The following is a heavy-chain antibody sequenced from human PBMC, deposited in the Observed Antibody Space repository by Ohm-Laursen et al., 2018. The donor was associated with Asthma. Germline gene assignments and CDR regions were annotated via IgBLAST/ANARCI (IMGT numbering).Heavy chain of an antibody. CDR3: AKDDIVGFGTVTTYY. CDR1: GFTFSNYA. Sequence: SLRLSCSAPGFTFSNYAMSWVRQAPGKGLEWVSGISGSGGSTYYADSVKGRFTISRDSSKNMLYLQMTSLRADDTAVYYCAKDDIVGFGTVTTYYWGQGTLVTVSS. CDR2: ISGSGGST. D-gene: IGHD1-26*01. V-gene: IGHV3-23*01. J-gene: IGHJ4*02.